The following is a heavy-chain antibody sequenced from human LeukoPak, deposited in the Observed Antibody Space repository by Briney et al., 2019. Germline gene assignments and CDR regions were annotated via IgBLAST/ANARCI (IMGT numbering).Heavy chain of an antibody. D-gene: IGHD1-26*01. Sequence: GGSLRLSCAISGFTFVKFAMSWVRQAPGKGLEWVSTISGSGIVTYYADSVKGRFTISRDNSKNTLYLQMNSLRAEDTAVYYCARSRGEWELKWFDPWGQGTLVTVSS. V-gene: IGHV3-23*01. CDR3: ARSRGEWELKWFDP. CDR1: GFTFVKFA. CDR2: ISGSGIVT. J-gene: IGHJ5*02.